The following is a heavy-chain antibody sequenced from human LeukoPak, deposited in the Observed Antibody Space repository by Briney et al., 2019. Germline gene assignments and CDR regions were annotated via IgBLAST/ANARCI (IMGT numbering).Heavy chain of an antibody. Sequence: ASVKVSCKASGGTFSSYAISWVRQAPGQGLEWMGGIIPIFGTANYAQKFQGRVTITTDESTSTAYMELSSLRSGDTALYYCAKDISSWEYSSGWGAFDIWGQGTMVTVSS. CDR2: IIPIFGTA. CDR1: GGTFSSYA. J-gene: IGHJ3*02. CDR3: AKDISSWEYSSGWGAFDI. D-gene: IGHD6-19*01. V-gene: IGHV1-69*05.